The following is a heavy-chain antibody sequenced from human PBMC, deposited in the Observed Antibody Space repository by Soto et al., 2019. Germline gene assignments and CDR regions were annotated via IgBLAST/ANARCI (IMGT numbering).Heavy chain of an antibody. CDR2: VNGGNGET. D-gene: IGHD3-16*01. J-gene: IGHJ4*02. Sequence: QVHLVQSGAEVKKPGASVKVSCKASGYTFTNYAMHWVRQAPGQRLEYMGWVNGGNGETKYSQKFQGTVTFTRDTSASTAYLELSSLRSEDTALYYCATLNPMGYKYDLALDYWGQGTLVTVSS. CDR1: GYTFTNYA. CDR3: ATLNPMGYKYDLALDY. V-gene: IGHV1-3*01.